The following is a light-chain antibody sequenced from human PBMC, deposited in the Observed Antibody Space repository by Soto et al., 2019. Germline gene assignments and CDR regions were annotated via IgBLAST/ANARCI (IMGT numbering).Light chain of an antibody. CDR2: DAS. J-gene: IGKJ4*01. CDR1: ENINTY. CDR3: QHRNNWPLT. V-gene: IGKV3-11*01. Sequence: VVLTQSPATLSVSPGERATLSCRASENINTYLAWYQQKPGQAPKLLIYDASNRATGISARFSASGSGTDFTLTISSLEPEDFAVYYCQHRNNWPLTFGGGTKVEIK.